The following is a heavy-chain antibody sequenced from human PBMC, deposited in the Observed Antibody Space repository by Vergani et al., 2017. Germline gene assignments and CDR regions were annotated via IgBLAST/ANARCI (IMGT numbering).Heavy chain of an antibody. J-gene: IGHJ4*02. Sequence: QVQLQQWGAGLLKPSETLSLTCAVYGGSMSGYYWSWIRQPPGKELEWIGSIYHSGSTYYNPSLKSRVTISVDTSKNQFSLKLSSVTAADTAVYYCARDLAVDYWGQGTLVTVSS. CDR2: IYHSGST. CDR3: ARDLAVDY. CDR1: GGSMSGYY. V-gene: IGHV4-34*01.